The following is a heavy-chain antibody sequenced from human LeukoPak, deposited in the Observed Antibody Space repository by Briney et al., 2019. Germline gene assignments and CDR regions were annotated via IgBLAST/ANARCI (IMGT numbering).Heavy chain of an antibody. Sequence: ASVKVSCKASGYTFSSYGISWVRQAPGQGLEWMGWISAYNGNTNSAQKLQGRVTMTTDTSTSTVYMELRSLRFDDTAVYYCARDISTIVGAKVPDKVDAFDIWGQGTMVTVSS. CDR1: GYTFSSYG. CDR3: ARDISTIVGAKVPDKVDAFDI. CDR2: ISAYNGNT. V-gene: IGHV1-18*01. J-gene: IGHJ3*02. D-gene: IGHD1-26*01.